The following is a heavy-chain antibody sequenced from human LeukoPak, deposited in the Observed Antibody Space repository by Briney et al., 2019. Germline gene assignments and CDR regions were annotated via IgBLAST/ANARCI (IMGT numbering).Heavy chain of an antibody. CDR1: GGSISSGGYY. D-gene: IGHD6-13*01. CDR3: ARRIGSSRNFDY. J-gene: IGHJ4*02. CDR2: IYYSGST. V-gene: IGHV4-39*01. Sequence: PSETPSLTCTVSGGSISSGGYYWGWIRQPPGKALEWIGSIYYSGSTHYNPSLKTRVTISGDTSNNQFSLKLSSVTAADTAVYYCARRIGSSRNFDYWGQGTLVTVSS.